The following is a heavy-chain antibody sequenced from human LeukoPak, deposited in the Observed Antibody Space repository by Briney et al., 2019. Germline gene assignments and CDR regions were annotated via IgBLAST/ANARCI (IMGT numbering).Heavy chain of an antibody. D-gene: IGHD4-17*01. J-gene: IGHJ3*02. CDR3: AKDLDYGDYGMAFDI. V-gene: IGHV3-30*02. Sequence: GGSLRLSCAASGFTFSSYGMHWVRQAPGKGLEWVTFIRYDGSNKYYADSVKGRFTISRDNSKNTLYLQMNSLRAEDTAVYYCAKDLDYGDYGMAFDIWGQGTMVTVSS. CDR2: IRYDGSNK. CDR1: GFTFSSYG.